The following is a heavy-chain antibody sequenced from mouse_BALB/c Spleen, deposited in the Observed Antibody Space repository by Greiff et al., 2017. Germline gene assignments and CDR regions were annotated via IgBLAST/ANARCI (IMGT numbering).Heavy chain of an antibody. CDR2: ISYSGST. V-gene: IGHV3-2*02. CDR3: ARYDYGAMDY. Sequence: EVKLMESGPGLVKPSQSLSLTCTVTGYSITSDYAWNWIRQFPGNKLEWMGYISYSGSTSYNPSLKSRISITRDTSKNQFFLQLNSVTTEDTATYYCARYDYGAMDYWGQGTSVTVSS. J-gene: IGHJ4*01. D-gene: IGHD2-4*01. CDR1: GYSITSDYA.